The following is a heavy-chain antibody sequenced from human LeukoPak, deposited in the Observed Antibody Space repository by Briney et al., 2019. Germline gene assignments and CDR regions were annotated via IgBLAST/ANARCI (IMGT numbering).Heavy chain of an antibody. V-gene: IGHV3-66*01. D-gene: IGHD6-13*01. CDR3: ARANRSSWLYYFDY. CDR2: IYSGGST. CDR1: GFTVSSNY. J-gene: IGHJ4*02. Sequence: GGSLRLSCAASGFTVSSNYMSWVRQAPGKGLEWVSVIYSGGSTYYADSVKGRFTISRDNSKNTLYLQMNSLRAEDTAVYYCARANRSSWLYYFDYWGQGTLVTVSS.